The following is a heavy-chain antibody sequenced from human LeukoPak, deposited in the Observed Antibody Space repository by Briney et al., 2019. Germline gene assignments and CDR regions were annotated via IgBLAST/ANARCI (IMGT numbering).Heavy chain of an antibody. Sequence: PSETLSLTCTVSGGSISSGGYYWSWIRQHPGKGLEWIGYIYYSGSTYYNPSLKSRVTISVDTSKNQFSLKLSSVTAADTAVYYCARGSNDDPPHLTVEMATIAWFDPWGQGTLVTVSS. CDR1: GGSISSGGYY. D-gene: IGHD5-24*01. CDR3: ARGSNDDPPHLTVEMATIAWFDP. CDR2: IYYSGST. V-gene: IGHV4-31*03. J-gene: IGHJ5*02.